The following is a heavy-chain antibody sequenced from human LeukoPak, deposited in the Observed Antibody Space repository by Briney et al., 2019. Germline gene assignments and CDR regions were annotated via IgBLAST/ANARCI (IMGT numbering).Heavy chain of an antibody. J-gene: IGHJ4*02. CDR1: GFTFSNYA. D-gene: IGHD5/OR15-5a*01. Sequence: PGGSLRLSCAASGFTFSNYAMSWVRQAPGKGLEWVSGISGSGGSTYYGDSVKGRFTMSRDNSKDTLFLQMSSLRDEDSAVYYCARSGGRYSVYDYFDYWGQGTLVTVSS. CDR3: ARSGGRYSVYDYFDY. CDR2: ISGSGGST. V-gene: IGHV3-23*01.